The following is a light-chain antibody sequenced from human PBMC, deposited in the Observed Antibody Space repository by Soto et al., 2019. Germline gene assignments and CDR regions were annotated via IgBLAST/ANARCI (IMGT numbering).Light chain of an antibody. CDR1: QSVSTSN. CDR3: QQFDNSLWT. CDR2: GAS. Sequence: EIVLTQSPGTLSLSPGDRATLSCRASQSVSTSNFAWYQQRPGQAPRLLIYGASSRATGIPDRFSGSGSGTDFTLTISRLEPEDFAVYYCQQFDNSLWTFGQGTKV. J-gene: IGKJ1*01. V-gene: IGKV3-20*01.